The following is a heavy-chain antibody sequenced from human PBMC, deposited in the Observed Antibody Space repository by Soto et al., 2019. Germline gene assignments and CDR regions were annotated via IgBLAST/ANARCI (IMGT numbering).Heavy chain of an antibody. CDR3: VKASDHTDWLIVGATSGAY. CDR1: GFTFSSYA. J-gene: IGHJ4*02. D-gene: IGHD1-26*01. V-gene: IGHV3-23*01. CDR2: ISGSGGST. Sequence: PGGSLRLSCAASGFTFSSYAMSWVRQAPGKGLEWVSTISGSGGSTYYADSVKGRFTISRDISKNTLYLQMNSLRAEDTDVYYCVKASDHTDWLIVGATSGAYWGQGTLVTVSS.